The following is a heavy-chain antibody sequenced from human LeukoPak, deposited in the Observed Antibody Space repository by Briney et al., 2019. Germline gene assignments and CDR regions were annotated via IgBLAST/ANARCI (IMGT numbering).Heavy chain of an antibody. V-gene: IGHV1-46*01. CDR1: GYTLSRHF. Sequence: ASVKVSCKASGYTLSRHFMHWVRQAPGQGLEWMGIIKLNGGSTNYAQRFQGRVTMTRDTSISTAYMELSRLRSDDTAVYYCARVGTMVRGVIGYYYYYMDVWGKGTTVTVSS. D-gene: IGHD3-10*01. J-gene: IGHJ6*03. CDR3: ARVGTMVRGVIGYYYYYMDV. CDR2: IKLNGGST.